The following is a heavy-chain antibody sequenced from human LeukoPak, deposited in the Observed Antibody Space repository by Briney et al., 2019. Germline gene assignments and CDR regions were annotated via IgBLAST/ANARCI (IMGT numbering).Heavy chain of an antibody. D-gene: IGHD5-24*01. V-gene: IGHV3-74*01. CDR1: GFTFSTNS. CDR2: INSDGSST. J-gene: IGHJ4*02. Sequence: GGSLRLSCAASGFTFSTNSMNLVRQAPGKGLVWVSRINSDGSSTSYADSVKGRFTISRDNAKNTLYLQMNSLRAEDTAVYYCARAVGYNLGYWGQGTLVTVSS. CDR3: ARAVGYNLGY.